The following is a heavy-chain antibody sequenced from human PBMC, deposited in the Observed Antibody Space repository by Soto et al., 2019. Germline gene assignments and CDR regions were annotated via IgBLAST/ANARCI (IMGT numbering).Heavy chain of an antibody. V-gene: IGHV1-69*13. CDR3: ASEAFDI. J-gene: IGHJ3*02. CDR2: IXPXFXXX. CDR1: GGTFSSYA. Sequence: SVKVSCKASGGTFSSYAISWVRQAPGQGLEXXGXIXPXFXXXXYAQKFQGRVTITADESTSTAYMELSSLRSEDTAVYYCASEAFDIWGQGTMVTVSS.